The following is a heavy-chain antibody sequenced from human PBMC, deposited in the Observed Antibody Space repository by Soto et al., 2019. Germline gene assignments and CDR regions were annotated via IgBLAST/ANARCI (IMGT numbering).Heavy chain of an antibody. CDR1: GGTFSSYT. CDR3: AFLYYDSSGPRLLFDY. D-gene: IGHD3-22*01. Sequence: ASVKVSCKASGGTFSSYTISWVRQAPGQGLEWMGRIIPILGIANYAQKFQGRVTITADKSTSTAYMEPSSLRSEDTAVYYCAFLYYDSSGPRLLFDYWGQGTLVTVSS. CDR2: IIPILGIA. V-gene: IGHV1-69*02. J-gene: IGHJ4*02.